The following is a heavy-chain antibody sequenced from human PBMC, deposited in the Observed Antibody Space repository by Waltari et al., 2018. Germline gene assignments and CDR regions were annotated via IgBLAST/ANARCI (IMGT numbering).Heavy chain of an antibody. CDR2: MNPNSGNT. D-gene: IGHD1-1*01. CDR3: AGGSNEIAFDI. V-gene: IGHV1-8*03. Sequence: QVQLVQSGAEVKKPGASVKVSCKASGYTFTSYDINWVRQATGQGLGVMSWMNPNSGNTSYEQRFHGRVTITSNTSISTAYMELSGLRSEDTAVYYCAGGSNEIAFDIWGQGTMVTVSS. J-gene: IGHJ3*02. CDR1: GYTFTSYD.